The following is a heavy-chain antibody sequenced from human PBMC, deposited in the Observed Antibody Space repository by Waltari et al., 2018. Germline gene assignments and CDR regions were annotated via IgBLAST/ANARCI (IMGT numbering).Heavy chain of an antibody. Sequence: QVQLVQSGAEVKKPGASVKVSCKASGYTFTGQYLHWVRQAPGQGLEWLGWINPNNGDRNYAQKFQVRVTMTRDTSISTAHMELSRLTSDDTAVYYCARDTSGTGLGYYGMDVWGQGTTVTVSS. J-gene: IGHJ6*02. CDR2: INPNNGDR. CDR3: ARDTSGTGLGYYGMDV. V-gene: IGHV1-2*02. CDR1: GYTFTGQY. D-gene: IGHD1-1*01.